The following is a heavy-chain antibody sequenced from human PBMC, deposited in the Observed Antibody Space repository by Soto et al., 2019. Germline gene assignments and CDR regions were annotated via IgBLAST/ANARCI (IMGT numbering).Heavy chain of an antibody. CDR2: ISSRSDI. Sequence: GGSLRLSCVGSGFTFSNFSINWVRQAPGKGLEWVSSISSRSDIYYADPLKGRFTISRDNAKNSVSLQMNSLRAEDTAVYYCAREYTAWPLAYGLDVWGQGTTVTVSS. D-gene: IGHD2-2*02. J-gene: IGHJ6*02. CDR1: GFTFSNFS. CDR3: AREYTAWPLAYGLDV. V-gene: IGHV3-21*01.